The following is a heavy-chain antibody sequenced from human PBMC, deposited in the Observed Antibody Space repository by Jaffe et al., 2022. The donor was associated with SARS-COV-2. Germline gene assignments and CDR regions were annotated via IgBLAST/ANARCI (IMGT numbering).Heavy chain of an antibody. CDR3: ARDRKWGYYGSGSYYPRGTFDY. V-gene: IGHV3-48*02. CDR2: ISSSSSTI. Sequence: EVQLVESGGGLVQPGGSLRLSCAASGFTFSSYSMNWVRQAPGKGLEWVSYISSSSSTIYYADSVKGRFTISRDNAKNSLYLQMNSLRDEDTAVYYCARDRKWGYYGSGSYYPRGTFDYWGQGTLVTVSS. CDR1: GFTFSSYS. D-gene: IGHD3-10*01. J-gene: IGHJ4*02.